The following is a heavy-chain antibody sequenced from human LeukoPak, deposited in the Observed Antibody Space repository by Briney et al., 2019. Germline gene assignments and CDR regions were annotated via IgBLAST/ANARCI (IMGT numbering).Heavy chain of an antibody. CDR1: GFTFNNYE. V-gene: IGHV3-48*03. CDR3: ARVLPHSDPLDY. D-gene: IGHD2-15*01. CDR2: ISSSGRTM. J-gene: IGHJ4*02. Sequence: GGSLRLSCAASGFTFNNYEMNWVRQPPGKGLEWVSYISSSGRTMFYADSVKGRITISGDNAKNSLYLQMNSLRAEDTAVYYCARVLPHSDPLDYWGQGTLVTVSS.